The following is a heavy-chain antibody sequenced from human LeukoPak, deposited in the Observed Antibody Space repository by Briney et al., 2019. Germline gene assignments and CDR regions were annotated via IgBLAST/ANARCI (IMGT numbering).Heavy chain of an antibody. CDR3: AREVTGGSYMAYYYYMDV. CDR2: IYYSGST. Sequence: PSQTLSLTCTVSGGSISRGGYYWSWIRQHPGKGLEWIGYIYYSGSTYYNPSLKSRVTISVDTSKNQFSLKLSSVTAADTAVYYCAREVTGGSYMAYYYYMDVWGKGTTVTVSS. J-gene: IGHJ6*03. V-gene: IGHV4-31*03. CDR1: GGSISRGGYY. D-gene: IGHD1-26*01.